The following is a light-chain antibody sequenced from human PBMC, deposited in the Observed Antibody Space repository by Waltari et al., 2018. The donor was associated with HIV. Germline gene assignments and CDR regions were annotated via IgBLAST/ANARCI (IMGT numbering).Light chain of an antibody. Sequence: QSALTQPRSVSGSPGQSVTMSCTGTSSDVGAYNYVSWYQQNPGKAPKLMLYDVTKRPSGVPERFSGSKSGNTASLTISGLQAEDEADYYCCSYAGSLYVFGTGTKVTVL. CDR2: DVT. CDR1: SSDVGAYNY. CDR3: CSYAGSLYV. V-gene: IGLV2-11*01. J-gene: IGLJ1*01.